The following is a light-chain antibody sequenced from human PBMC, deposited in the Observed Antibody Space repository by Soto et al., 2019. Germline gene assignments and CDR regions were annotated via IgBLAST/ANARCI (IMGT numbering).Light chain of an antibody. CDR1: HIGSKT. CDR3: QVWDSSSDRSYV. V-gene: IGLV3-21*04. Sequence: YELTQLPSVSVAPGGTDRITCGGNHIGSKTVHWYQQKPGQAPVLVIYYDSRRSSGIPERFSGSNSANTATLTISRVEAGDEADYYCQVWDSSSDRSYVFGTGTKLTVL. J-gene: IGLJ1*01. CDR2: YDS.